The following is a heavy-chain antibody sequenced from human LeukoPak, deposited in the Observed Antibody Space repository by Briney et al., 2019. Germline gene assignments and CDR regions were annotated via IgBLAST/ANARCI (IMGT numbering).Heavy chain of an antibody. Sequence: SETLSLTCTVSGGSINSGDFLWTWIRQPPGKGLEWLGYISNTGGTYYNPSLKSRLVISRDTSRSQFSPKLTSMTAADTAVYYCAKNGQSGFSFDPWGQGTLVTVSS. CDR2: ISNTGGT. V-gene: IGHV4-30-4*01. J-gene: IGHJ5*02. D-gene: IGHD3-3*01. CDR1: GGSINSGDFL. CDR3: AKNGQSGFSFDP.